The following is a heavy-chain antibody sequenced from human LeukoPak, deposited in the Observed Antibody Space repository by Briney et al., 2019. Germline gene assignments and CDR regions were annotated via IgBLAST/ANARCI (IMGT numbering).Heavy chain of an antibody. CDR2: INHSGST. Sequence: PSETLSLTCSVSGDSITSDYYWGWIRQPPGKGLEWIGSINHSGSTYNNPSLKSRATISIHPSKSQFSLKLNSVTAADTAIYYGAREGRVRYFEWLSRRDWYSDLWGRGTLVTVSS. CDR1: GDSITSDYY. J-gene: IGHJ2*01. D-gene: IGHD3-9*01. V-gene: IGHV4-38-2*02. CDR3: AREGRVRYFEWLSRRDWYSDL.